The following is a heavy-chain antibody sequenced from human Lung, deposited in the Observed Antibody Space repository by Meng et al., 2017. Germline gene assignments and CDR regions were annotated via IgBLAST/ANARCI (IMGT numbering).Heavy chain of an antibody. CDR1: GCTFSTYS. Sequence: EVQLVESGGGLVKRGGSLRVSCAASGCTFSTYSMNWVRRATGKGMEWVSSINSGSNYIYYAHSVKGRFTISRDSAKNSVYLQMNSLRAEDTAVYYCARGVDITVTKYHFDYWGRESWSPSPQ. V-gene: IGHV3-21*01. CDR3: ARGVDITVTKYHFDY. J-gene: IGHJ4*02. D-gene: IGHD4-17*01. CDR2: INSGSNYI.